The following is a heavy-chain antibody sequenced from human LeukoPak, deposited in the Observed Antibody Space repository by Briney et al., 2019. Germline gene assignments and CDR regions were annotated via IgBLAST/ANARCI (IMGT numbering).Heavy chain of an antibody. CDR1: GFIFKKYG. CDR2: ISYDGSNK. J-gene: IGHJ6*02. V-gene: IGHV3-30*18. Sequence: GGSLSLSCAASGFIFKKYGLIWVRQAPGKGLEWVAVISYDGSNKYYADSVKGRFTISRDNSKKTLYLQMNSLSAEDTAVYYGAKEGYYYDSSGYNYYYGMDVWGQGTTVTVSS. D-gene: IGHD3-22*01. CDR3: AKEGYYYDSSGYNYYYGMDV.